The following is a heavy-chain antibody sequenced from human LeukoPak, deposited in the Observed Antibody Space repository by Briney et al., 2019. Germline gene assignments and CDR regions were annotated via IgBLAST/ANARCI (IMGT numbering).Heavy chain of an antibody. D-gene: IGHD2-8*01. Sequence: GGSLRLSCAASGFTFSSYAMSWVRQAPGKGLEWVSSISSSSSYIYYADSVKGRFTISRDNAKNSLYLQMNSLRAEDTAVYYCARGDRLGYCTNGVCYPTDYWGQGTLVTVSS. CDR2: ISSSSSYI. CDR1: GFTFSSYA. J-gene: IGHJ4*02. CDR3: ARGDRLGYCTNGVCYPTDY. V-gene: IGHV3-21*01.